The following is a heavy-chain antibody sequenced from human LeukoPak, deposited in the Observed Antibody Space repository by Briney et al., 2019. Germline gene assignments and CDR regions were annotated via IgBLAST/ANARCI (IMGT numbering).Heavy chain of an antibody. V-gene: IGHV3-7*01. J-gene: IGHJ3*02. CDR3: AREEGRITIFGVLTGAFDI. D-gene: IGHD3-3*01. CDR2: IKQDGSEK. CDR1: GFTFSSYW. Sequence: GGSLRLSCAASGFTFSSYWMSWVRQAPGKGLEWLANIKQDGSEKYYVDSVKGRFTISRDNAKNSLYLQMNSLRAEDTAVYYCAREEGRITIFGVLTGAFDIWGQGTMVTVSS.